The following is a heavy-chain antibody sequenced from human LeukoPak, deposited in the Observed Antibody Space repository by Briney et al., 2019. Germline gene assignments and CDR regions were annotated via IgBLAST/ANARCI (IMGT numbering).Heavy chain of an antibody. CDR3: ARENWDFDF. D-gene: IGHD7-27*01. CDR2: IRFSGN. Sequence: PGGSLRLSCAASGFTFSNYAIHWVRQAPGKGLEWVAPIRFSGNFYADQVKVRVNISRDNTKSTVSLQMATLRTENTALYYCARENWDFDFWGQGTLVTVSS. J-gene: IGHJ4*02. CDR1: GFTFSNYA. V-gene: IGHV3-30*02.